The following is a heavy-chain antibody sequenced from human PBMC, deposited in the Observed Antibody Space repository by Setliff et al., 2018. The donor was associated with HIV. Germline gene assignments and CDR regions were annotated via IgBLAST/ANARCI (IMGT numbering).Heavy chain of an antibody. D-gene: IGHD1-26*01. Sequence: GGSLRLSCAASGFTFSDYGMHWVRQAPGKGLEWLTLISYNGNTKKYVDSVKGRFTISRDNAKNSLYLQMNSLRAEDTAVYYCATTFPMVGATLDYYYYGMDVWGQGTTVTV. V-gene: IGHV3-30*03. CDR2: ISYNGNTK. CDR3: ATTFPMVGATLDYYYYGMDV. CDR1: GFTFSDYG. J-gene: IGHJ6*02.